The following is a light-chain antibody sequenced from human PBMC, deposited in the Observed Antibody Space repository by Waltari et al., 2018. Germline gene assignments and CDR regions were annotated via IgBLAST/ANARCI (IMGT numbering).Light chain of an antibody. CDR3: QVWDASRDHHP. Sequence: SYVRTQPPSVSVAPGDTARITCGGTNIGTQSVHRYQQKPSQAPVLVIYYDVDRPSGIPERFSGSNFGNTATLTISSVEAGDEGDYYCQVWDASRDHHPFGTGTKVTVL. J-gene: IGLJ1*01. CDR1: NIGTQS. CDR2: YDV. V-gene: IGLV3-21*01.